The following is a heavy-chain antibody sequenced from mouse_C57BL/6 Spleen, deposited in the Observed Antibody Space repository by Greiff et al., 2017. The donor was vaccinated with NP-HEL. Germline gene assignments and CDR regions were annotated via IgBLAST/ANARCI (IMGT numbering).Heavy chain of an antibody. CDR3: ARRYYYGSYWYCDV. CDR2: IYPGDGDT. Sequence: VQLQQSGAELVKPGASVKLSCKASGYAFSSYWMNWVKQRPGQGLEWIGQIYPGDGDTNYNGKFKGKATLTADKSSSTAYMQLSSLTSEDSAVYFCARRYYYGSYWYCDVWGTGTTVTVSS. D-gene: IGHD1-1*01. CDR1: GYAFSSYW. V-gene: IGHV1-80*01. J-gene: IGHJ1*03.